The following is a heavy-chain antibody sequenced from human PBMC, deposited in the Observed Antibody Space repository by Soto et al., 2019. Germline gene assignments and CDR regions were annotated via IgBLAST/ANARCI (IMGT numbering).Heavy chain of an antibody. CDR1: GFTFSSYP. J-gene: IGHJ4*02. CDR3: AKNSAATIRVGYDY. D-gene: IGHD5-12*01. Sequence: EVQLLESGGGLAQPGGSLRLSCAASGFTFSSYPMSWVRQAPGQGLEWVSGIVASGGITYYAGSVKGRFTISRDNYKNTLYLQMNSLRAEDTAVYYCAKNSAATIRVGYDYWGQGTLVTVSS. V-gene: IGHV3-23*01. CDR2: IVASGGIT.